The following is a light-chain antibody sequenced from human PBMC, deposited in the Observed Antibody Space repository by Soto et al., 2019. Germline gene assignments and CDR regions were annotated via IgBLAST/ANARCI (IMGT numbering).Light chain of an antibody. CDR1: GSTIEAGYD. V-gene: IGLV1-40*01. CDR3: QSYDISLSVV. Sequence: QSVLTQPPSVSGAPGQRVTLSCTGSGSTIEAGYDVHWYQQLPGTAPRLLIYNNTNRPSGVPDRFSGYKSGTSASLAISGLHAEDEADDYCQSYDISLSVVFGGGTKLTVL. CDR2: NNT. J-gene: IGLJ2*01.